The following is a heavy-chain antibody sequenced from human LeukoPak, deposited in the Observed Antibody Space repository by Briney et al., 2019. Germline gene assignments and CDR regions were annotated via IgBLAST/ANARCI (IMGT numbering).Heavy chain of an antibody. CDR1: GGSISSSNW. CDR3: ARFLTYYDILTGYYPENWFDP. CDR2: IYHSGST. Sequence: SGTLSLTCAVSGGSISSSNWWSWVRQPPGKGLEWIGEIYHSGSTNYNPSLKSRVTISVDKSKNQFSLKLSSVTAADTAVYYCARFLTYYDILTGYYPENWFDPWSQGTLVTVSS. J-gene: IGHJ5*02. D-gene: IGHD3-9*01. V-gene: IGHV4-4*02.